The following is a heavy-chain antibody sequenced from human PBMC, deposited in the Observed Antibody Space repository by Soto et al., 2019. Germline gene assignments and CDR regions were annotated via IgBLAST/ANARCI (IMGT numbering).Heavy chain of an antibody. D-gene: IGHD2-2*01. J-gene: IGHJ6*02. CDR3: AREGCSTSSCYFVGMDV. V-gene: IGHV3-30*03. CDR2: VSFDGNNQ. Sequence: GGSLRLSCAASGFTFSTHGMHWVRQAPGKGLEWTALVSFDGNNQEYTDSVKGRFTISRDNSNNTLYLHINSLRVEDTAVYYCAREGCSTSSCYFVGMDVWGQGAAVTVSS. CDR1: GFTFSTHG.